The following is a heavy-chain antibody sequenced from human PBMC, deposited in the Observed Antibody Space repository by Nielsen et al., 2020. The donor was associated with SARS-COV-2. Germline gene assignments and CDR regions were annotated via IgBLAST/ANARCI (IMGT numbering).Heavy chain of an antibody. J-gene: IGHJ6*03. D-gene: IGHD6-6*01. CDR1: GYSFTSYW. V-gene: IGHV5-51*01. Sequence: GGSLRLSCKGSGYSFTSYWIGWVRQMPGKGLEWMGIIYPGDSDTGYSPSFQGQVTISADKSISTAYLQWSSLKASDTAMYYCARSLAAPRSDYMDVWGKGTTVTVSS. CDR2: IYPGDSDT. CDR3: ARSLAAPRSDYMDV.